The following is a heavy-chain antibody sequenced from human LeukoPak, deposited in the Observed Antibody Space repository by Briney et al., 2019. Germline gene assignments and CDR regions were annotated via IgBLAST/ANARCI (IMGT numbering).Heavy chain of an antibody. CDR3: VRHGGSYFIY. Sequence: PSETLSLTCTVSGGSISGSYYWTWIRQPPGKALEWIGYIYSSGNTVYNPSLKSRVTITVDTSKNQFSLKLTSVTAVDTAMYYCVRHGGSYFIYWGQGTLVTVSS. V-gene: IGHV4-4*09. D-gene: IGHD3-10*01. CDR2: IYSSGNT. CDR1: GGSISGSYY. J-gene: IGHJ4*02.